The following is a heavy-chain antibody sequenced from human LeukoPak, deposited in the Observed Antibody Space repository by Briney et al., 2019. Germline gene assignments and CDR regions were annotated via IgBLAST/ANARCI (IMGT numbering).Heavy chain of an antibody. CDR1: GFTFSSYS. CDR3: ARESIAAADNFDY. D-gene: IGHD6-13*01. CDR2: ISSSSSYI. Sequence: PGGSLRLSCAASGFTFSSYSMNWVRQAPGKGLEWVSSISSSSSYIYYADSVKGRFTISRDNAKNSLYLQMNSLRAEDTAVYYCARESIAAADNFDYWGQGTLVTVSS. J-gene: IGHJ4*02. V-gene: IGHV3-21*01.